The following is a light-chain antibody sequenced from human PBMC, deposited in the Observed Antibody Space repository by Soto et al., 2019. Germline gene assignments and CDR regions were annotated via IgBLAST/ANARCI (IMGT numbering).Light chain of an antibody. V-gene: IGKV1-9*01. CDR3: QQINSYPLT. CDR2: TAS. J-gene: IGKJ4*01. Sequence: DIQLTQSPSFLSASVGDRVTITCRASQGISSYLAWYDQKPGKAPKLLIYTASTLQSAVPSRFSGSGSGTEFTLTISSLQPEDFATYYCQQINSYPLTFGGGTKVEIK. CDR1: QGISSY.